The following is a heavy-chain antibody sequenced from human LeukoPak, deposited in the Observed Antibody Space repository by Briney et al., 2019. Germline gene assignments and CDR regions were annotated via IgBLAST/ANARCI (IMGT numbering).Heavy chain of an antibody. V-gene: IGHV6-1*01. D-gene: IGHD6-19*01. CDR1: GDSVSRNTAG. Sequence: SQTLSLTCAIFGDSVSRNTAGWNWIRQSPSRGLEWLGRTYYRSKWYSDFAPSVRNRITINPDTSKNQFSLQLNSVTPEDTAVYYCATIAVAGPDAFDIWGQGTMVTVSS. J-gene: IGHJ3*02. CDR2: TYYRSKWYS. CDR3: ATIAVAGPDAFDI.